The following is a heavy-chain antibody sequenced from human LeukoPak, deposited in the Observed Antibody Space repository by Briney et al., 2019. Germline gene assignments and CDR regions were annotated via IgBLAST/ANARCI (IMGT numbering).Heavy chain of an antibody. Sequence: GGSLRLSCAASGFTFSSYAMHWVRQAPGKGLEWVAVISYDGSNKYYADSVKGRFTISRDNSKNTLYLQMYSLRAEDTAVYYCAKSGYSSSWSNAAVYNWFDPWGQGTLVTVSS. J-gene: IGHJ5*02. D-gene: IGHD6-13*01. CDR1: GFTFSSYA. CDR3: AKSGYSSSWSNAAVYNWFDP. CDR2: ISYDGSNK. V-gene: IGHV3-30*04.